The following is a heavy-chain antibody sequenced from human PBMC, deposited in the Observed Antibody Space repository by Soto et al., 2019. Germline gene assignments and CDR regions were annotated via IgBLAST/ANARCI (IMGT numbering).Heavy chain of an antibody. Sequence: ASVKVSCKASGYTFTSYDINWVRQATGQGLEWMGWMNPNSGNTGYAQKLQGRVTMTTNTSISTAYMELRSLRSDDTAVYYCARDGYYDFWSGTQYYGMDVWGQGTTVTVSS. D-gene: IGHD3-3*01. CDR3: ARDGYYDFWSGTQYYGMDV. J-gene: IGHJ6*02. CDR2: MNPNSGNT. CDR1: GYTFTSYD. V-gene: IGHV1-8*01.